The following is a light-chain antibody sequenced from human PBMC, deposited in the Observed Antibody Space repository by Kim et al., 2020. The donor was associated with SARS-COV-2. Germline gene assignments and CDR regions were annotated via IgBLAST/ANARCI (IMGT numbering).Light chain of an antibody. CDR3: QQRISWPFT. CDR2: DAS. Sequence: EIVLTQSPATLSLSPGERATLSCRASQGVSTFLAWYQQKPGQAPRLLIHDASNRANGIPARFSGSGSGTDFTLTISSLEPGDFAVYYCQQRISWPFTFGPGTKADIK. J-gene: IGKJ3*01. V-gene: IGKV3-11*01. CDR1: QGVSTF.